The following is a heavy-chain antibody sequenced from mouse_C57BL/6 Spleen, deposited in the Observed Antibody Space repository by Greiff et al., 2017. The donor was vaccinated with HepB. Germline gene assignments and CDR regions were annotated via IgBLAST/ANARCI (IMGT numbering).Heavy chain of an antibody. CDR3: ARQFIYYFDY. V-gene: IGHV5-17*01. CDR2: ISSGSSTI. D-gene: IGHD1-2*01. Sequence: EVMLVESGGGLVKPGGSLKLSCAASGFTFSDYGMHWVRQAPEKGLEWVAYISSGSSTIYYADTVKGRFTISRDNAKNTLFLQMTSLRSEDTAMYYCARQFIYYFDYWGQGTTLTVSS. J-gene: IGHJ2*01. CDR1: GFTFSDYG.